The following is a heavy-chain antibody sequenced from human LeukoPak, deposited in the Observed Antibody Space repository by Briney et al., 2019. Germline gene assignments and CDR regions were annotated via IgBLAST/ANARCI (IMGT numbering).Heavy chain of an antibody. CDR1: GGTFSSYA. D-gene: IGHD1-7*01. V-gene: IGHV1-8*03. Sequence: ASVKVSCKASGGTFSSYAISWVRQATGQGLEWMGWMNPNSGNTGYAQKFQGRVTITRNTSISTAYMELSSLRSEDTAVYYCARGVEPNWNYVIDYWGQGTLVTVSS. CDR2: MNPNSGNT. J-gene: IGHJ4*02. CDR3: ARGVEPNWNYVIDY.